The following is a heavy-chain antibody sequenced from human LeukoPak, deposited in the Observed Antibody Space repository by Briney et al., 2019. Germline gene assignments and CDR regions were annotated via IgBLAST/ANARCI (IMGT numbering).Heavy chain of an antibody. V-gene: IGHV3-30-3*01. Sequence: PGGSLRLSCAASGFTFSSYAMHWVRQAPGKGLEWVAVISYDGSNKYYADSVKGRFTISRDNSKNTLYLQMNSLRAEDTAVYYCARGKYSSSPHFAFDIWGQGTMVTVSS. J-gene: IGHJ3*02. D-gene: IGHD6-6*01. CDR2: ISYDGSNK. CDR3: ARGKYSSSPHFAFDI. CDR1: GFTFSSYA.